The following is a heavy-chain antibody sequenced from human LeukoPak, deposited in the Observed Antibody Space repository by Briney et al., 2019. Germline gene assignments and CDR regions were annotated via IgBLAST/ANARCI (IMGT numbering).Heavy chain of an antibody. V-gene: IGHV3-21*01. Sequence: GGSLRLSCAASGFTFSTYSRDWVRQAPGKGLEWVSSISSSGSYIYYADSMKGRFTISRDNAKNSLYLQMNSLRAEDTAVYYCARDASTSSGYYYGMDVWGQGTTVTVSS. CDR3: ARDASTSSGYYYGMDV. D-gene: IGHD2-2*01. CDR2: ISSSGSYI. CDR1: GFTFSTYS. J-gene: IGHJ6*02.